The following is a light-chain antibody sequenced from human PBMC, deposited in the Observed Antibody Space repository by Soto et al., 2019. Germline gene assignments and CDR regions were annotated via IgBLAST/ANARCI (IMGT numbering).Light chain of an antibody. CDR3: QHYGASPKT. CDR1: QSFSSVY. V-gene: IGKV3D-20*01. CDR2: DAS. J-gene: IGKJ2*01. Sequence: EIVLTQSPATLSLSPGESATLSCGASQSFSSVYLAWYQQKPRLAPRLLIYDASTRATGVPDRFSASGSGIYFTLTISRLAHEDFAVYYCQHYGASPKTFGQGTKVEIK.